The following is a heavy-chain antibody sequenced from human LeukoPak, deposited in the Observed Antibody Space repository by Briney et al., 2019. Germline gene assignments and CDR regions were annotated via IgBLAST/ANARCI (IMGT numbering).Heavy chain of an antibody. CDR1: GYTFTSYY. Sequence: ASVKVSCKASGYTFTSYYMHWVRQAPGQGLEWMGTINPSGGSTSYAQKFQGRVTMTRDTSTSTVYMELSSLRSEDTAVYYCAREGGIVVVPAAIPNWFDPWGQGTLVTVSS. CDR2: INPSGGST. V-gene: IGHV1-46*03. J-gene: IGHJ5*02. CDR3: AREGGIVVVPAAIPNWFDP. D-gene: IGHD2-2*02.